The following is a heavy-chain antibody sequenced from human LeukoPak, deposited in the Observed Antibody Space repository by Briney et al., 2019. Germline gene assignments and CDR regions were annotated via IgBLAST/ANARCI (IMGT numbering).Heavy chain of an antibody. CDR3: ARDFDSSGYPFDY. J-gene: IGHJ4*02. CDR1: GFTFSSYE. Sequence: GGSLRLFCAASGFTFSSYEMNWVRQAPGKGLEWVSYISSSGSTIYYADSVKGRFTISRDNAKNSLYLQMNSLRSEDTAVYYCARDFDSSGYPFDYWGQGTLVTVSS. D-gene: IGHD3-22*01. CDR2: ISSSGSTI. V-gene: IGHV3-48*03.